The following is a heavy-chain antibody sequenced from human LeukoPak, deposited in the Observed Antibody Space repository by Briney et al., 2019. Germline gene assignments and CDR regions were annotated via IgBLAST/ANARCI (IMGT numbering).Heavy chain of an antibody. V-gene: IGHV4-59*01. D-gene: IGHD6-13*01. CDR3: ARALTYSSSSVSAFDI. Sequence: PSETLSLTCTVSGGSMSNYYWTWIRQPPGKGLEYIGYIYHTGNTYDNPSLRSRVTISRDASKNQFSLKLSSVTVADTAVYYCARALTYSSSSVSAFDIWGQGTKVTVSS. CDR2: IYHTGNT. J-gene: IGHJ3*02. CDR1: GGSMSNYY.